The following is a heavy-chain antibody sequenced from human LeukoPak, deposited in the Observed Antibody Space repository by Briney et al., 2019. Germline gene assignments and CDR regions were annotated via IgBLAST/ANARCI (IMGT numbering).Heavy chain of an antibody. V-gene: IGHV3-7*01. Sequence: QTGGSLRLSCAASGFTFSSYWMSWVRQAPGKGLEWVANIKQDGSEKYYVDSVKGRFTISRDNAKNSLYLQMNSLRAEDTAVYYCARDVDTARWYFDLWGRGTLVTVSS. CDR3: ARDVDTARWYFDL. D-gene: IGHD5-18*01. CDR1: GFTFSSYW. CDR2: IKQDGSEK. J-gene: IGHJ2*01.